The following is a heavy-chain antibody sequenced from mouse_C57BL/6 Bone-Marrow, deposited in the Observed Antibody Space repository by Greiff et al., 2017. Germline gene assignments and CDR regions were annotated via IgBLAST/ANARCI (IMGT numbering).Heavy chain of an antibody. V-gene: IGHV5-6*01. CDR1: GFTFSSYG. Sequence: EVQGVESGGDLVKPGGSLKLSCAASGFTFSSYGMSWVRQTPDKRLEWVATISSGGSYTYYPDSVKGRFTISRDNAKNTLYLQMSSLKSEDTAMYYCARHYYGSSSFAYWGQGTLVTVSA. CDR3: ARHYYGSSSFAY. CDR2: ISSGGSYT. J-gene: IGHJ3*01. D-gene: IGHD1-1*01.